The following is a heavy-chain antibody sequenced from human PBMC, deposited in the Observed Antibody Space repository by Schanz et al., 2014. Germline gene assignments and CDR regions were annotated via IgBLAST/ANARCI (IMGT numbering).Heavy chain of an antibody. D-gene: IGHD3-10*01. V-gene: IGHV3-23*04. CDR3: AKGRFGELSAFDI. CDR2: ISGSGGST. Sequence: EVPLVESGGGLVQPGGSLRLSCAASGFTFSSYAMSWVRQAPGKGLEWVSAISGSGGSTYYADSVKGRFTISRDNSKNTLHLQMNSLRAEDTAVYYCAKGRFGELSAFDIWGQGTMVTVSS. CDR1: GFTFSSYA. J-gene: IGHJ3*02.